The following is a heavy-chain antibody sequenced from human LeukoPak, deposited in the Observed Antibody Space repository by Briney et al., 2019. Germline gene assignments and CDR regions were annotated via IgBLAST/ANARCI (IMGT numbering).Heavy chain of an antibody. CDR3: ARDTIAIRPGWFDP. CDR2: ISAYNGNT. D-gene: IGHD6-6*01. CDR1: GYTFISYG. Sequence: ASVKVSCKASGYTFISYGISWVRQAPGQGLEWMGWISAYNGNTNYAQKVQGSVTMTTDTSTSTAYMELRSLRSDDTAVYYCARDTIAIRPGWFDPWGQGTLVTVSS. J-gene: IGHJ5*02. V-gene: IGHV1-18*04.